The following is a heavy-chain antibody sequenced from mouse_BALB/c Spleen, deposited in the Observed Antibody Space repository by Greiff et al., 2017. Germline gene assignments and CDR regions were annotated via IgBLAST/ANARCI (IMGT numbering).Heavy chain of an antibody. Sequence: VQLKESGPGLVKPSQSLSLTCTVTGYSITSDYAWNWIRQFPGNKLEWMGYISYSGSTSYNPSLKSRISITRDTSKNQFFLQLNSVTTEDTATYYCARGPYFDYWGQGTTLTVSS. CDR2: ISYSGST. CDR1: GYSITSDYA. CDR3: ARGPYFDY. J-gene: IGHJ2*01. V-gene: IGHV3-2*02.